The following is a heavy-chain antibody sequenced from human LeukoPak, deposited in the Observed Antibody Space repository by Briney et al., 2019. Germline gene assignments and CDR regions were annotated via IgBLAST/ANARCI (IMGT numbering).Heavy chain of an antibody. D-gene: IGHD2-21*02. Sequence: GGSLRLSCSTSGFTFGDYAMSWVRQAPGKGLEWVAVISYDGSNKYYADSVKGRFTISRDNSKNTLYLQMNSLRAEDTAVYYCAAKVTGDQAFDYWGQGTLVTVSS. CDR2: ISYDGSNK. CDR3: AAKVTGDQAFDY. CDR1: GFTFGDYA. V-gene: IGHV3-30*04. J-gene: IGHJ4*02.